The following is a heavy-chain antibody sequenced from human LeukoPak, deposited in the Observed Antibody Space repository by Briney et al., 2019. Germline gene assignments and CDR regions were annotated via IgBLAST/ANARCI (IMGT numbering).Heavy chain of an antibody. V-gene: IGHV4-59*01. J-gene: IGHJ2*01. CDR2: IYYSGST. Sequence: SETLSLTCTVSGDSISSYYWSWIRQPPGKGLEWIGYIYYSGSTNYNPSLKSRVTISVDTSKNQFSLKLSSVTAADTAVYYCARDPGCSSTSCYHWYFDLWGRGTLVTVSS. D-gene: IGHD2-2*01. CDR1: GDSISSYY. CDR3: ARDPGCSSTSCYHWYFDL.